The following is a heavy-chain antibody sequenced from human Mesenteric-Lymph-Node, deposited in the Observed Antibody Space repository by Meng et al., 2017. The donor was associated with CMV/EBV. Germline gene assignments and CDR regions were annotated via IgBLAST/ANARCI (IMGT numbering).Heavy chain of an antibody. Sequence: GGSLRLSCAASGFTFSSYWMSWVRQAPGKGLEWVANIKQDGSEKYYVDSVKGRFTISRDNAKNSLYLQMNSLRAEDTALYYCARGYCSSTSCYYYYGMDVWGQGTTVTVSS. CDR1: GFTFSSYW. J-gene: IGHJ6*02. V-gene: IGHV3-7*03. CDR3: ARGYCSSTSCYYYYGMDV. D-gene: IGHD2-2*01. CDR2: IKQDGSEK.